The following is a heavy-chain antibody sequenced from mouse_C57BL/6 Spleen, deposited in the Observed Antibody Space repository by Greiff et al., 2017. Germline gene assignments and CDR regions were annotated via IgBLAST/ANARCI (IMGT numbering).Heavy chain of an antibody. Sequence: QVQLQQSGAELARPGASVKLSCKASGYTFTSYGISWVKQRTGQGLEWIGEIYPRSGNTYYNEKFKGKATLTADKSSSTAYMELRSLTSEDSAVYFCARYYYGSSPYFDCWGQGTTLAGSS. CDR3: ARYYYGSSPYFDC. CDR2: IYPRSGNT. J-gene: IGHJ2*01. V-gene: IGHV1-81*01. CDR1: GYTFTSYG. D-gene: IGHD1-1*01.